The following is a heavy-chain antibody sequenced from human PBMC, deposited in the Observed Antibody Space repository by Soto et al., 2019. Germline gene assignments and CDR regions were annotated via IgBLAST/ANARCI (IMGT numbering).Heavy chain of an antibody. D-gene: IGHD3-3*01. V-gene: IGHV3-48*01. CDR1: GFTFSSYS. J-gene: IGHJ4*02. CDR3: ARGGRFLEWLGGIDY. Sequence: GGSLRLSCAASGFTFSSYSMNWVRQAPGKGLEWVSYISSSSSTIYYADSVKGRFTISRDNAKNSLYLQMNSLRAEDTAVYYCARGGRFLEWLGGIDYWGQGTLVTVSS. CDR2: ISSSSSTI.